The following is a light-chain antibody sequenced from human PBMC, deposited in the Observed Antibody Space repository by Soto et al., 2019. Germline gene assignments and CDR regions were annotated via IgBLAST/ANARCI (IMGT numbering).Light chain of an antibody. CDR2: EVS. Sequence: QSALTQPASLSGSPGQSITISCTGTTSDVGTYKYVSWYQQHPGKAPKLIIYEVSNRPSGVSNRFSGSKSGNTASLTISGVQAEGEADYYCSSYTSRSTPVFGGGTKVTVL. J-gene: IGLJ2*01. CDR3: SSYTSRSTPV. CDR1: TSDVGTYKY. V-gene: IGLV2-14*03.